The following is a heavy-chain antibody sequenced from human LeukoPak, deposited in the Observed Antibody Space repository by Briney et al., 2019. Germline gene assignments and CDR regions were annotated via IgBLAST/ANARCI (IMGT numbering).Heavy chain of an antibody. CDR1: GYTFTAYY. V-gene: IGHV1-2*02. CDR3: ARVGSITARKNYFDY. Sequence: ASVKVSCKAAGYTFTAYYIHWVRQAPGQGLEWMGWINPNSGGTNSAQKFQGRVTMTRDSSISTAYMEISRLTSDDTAVYHCARVGSITARKNYFDYWGQGTLVTGSS. CDR2: INPNSGGT. D-gene: IGHD6-6*01. J-gene: IGHJ4*02.